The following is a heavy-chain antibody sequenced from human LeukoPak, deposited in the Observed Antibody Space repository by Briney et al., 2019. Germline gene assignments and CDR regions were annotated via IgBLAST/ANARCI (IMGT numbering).Heavy chain of an antibody. Sequence: ASETLSLTCTVSGGSISSGDYYWSWIRQPPGKGLEWIGYIYYSGSTYYNPSLKSRVTISVDTSKNQFSLKLSSVTAADTAAYYCARTFGVVWYFDLWGRGTLVTVSS. D-gene: IGHD3-3*01. J-gene: IGHJ2*01. CDR3: ARTFGVVWYFDL. V-gene: IGHV4-30-4*01. CDR2: IYYSGST. CDR1: GGSISSGDYY.